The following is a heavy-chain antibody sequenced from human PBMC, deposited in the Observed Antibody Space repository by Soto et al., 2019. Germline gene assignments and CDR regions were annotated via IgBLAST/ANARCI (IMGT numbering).Heavy chain of an antibody. CDR3: ARAGSIAAMNWFDP. CDR1: CGSISSGDYY. Sequence: SETLSLTCTVSCGSISSGDYYWSWIRQPPGKGLEWIGYIYYSGSTYYNPSLKSRVTISVDTSKNQFSLKLSSVTAADTAVYYCARAGSIAAMNWFDPWGQGTLVTVSS. D-gene: IGHD6-6*01. V-gene: IGHV4-30-4*01. J-gene: IGHJ5*02. CDR2: IYYSGST.